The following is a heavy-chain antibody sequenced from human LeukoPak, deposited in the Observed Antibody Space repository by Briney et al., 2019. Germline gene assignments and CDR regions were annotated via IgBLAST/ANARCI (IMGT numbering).Heavy chain of an antibody. V-gene: IGHV1-46*01. Sequence: ASVKVSCKASGYTFTSYWIQWVRQAPGQGLEGMGLINPSDGSIAYAHRFQGRVTMTRDTSTSIVYMDLSSLRSEDTAVYYCAKAPRNSSTMLDYWGQGTLLTVSS. J-gene: IGHJ4*02. CDR1: GYTFTSYW. CDR2: INPSDGSI. CDR3: AKAPRNSSTMLDY. D-gene: IGHD6-13*01.